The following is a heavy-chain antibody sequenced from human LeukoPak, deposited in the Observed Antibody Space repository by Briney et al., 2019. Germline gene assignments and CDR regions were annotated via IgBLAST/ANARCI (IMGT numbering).Heavy chain of an antibody. D-gene: IGHD6-19*01. J-gene: IGHJ4*02. CDR2: IRYDGNNK. CDR3: AKDMEEQWLVHYFDY. Sequence: GGSLRLSCAASGFTFSSYGMHWVRQAPGKGLEWVAFIRYDGNNKYHADSVKGRFTISRDNSKNTLYLQMNSLRAEDTAVYYCAKDMEEQWLVHYFDYWGQGTLVTVSS. CDR1: GFTFSSYG. V-gene: IGHV3-30*02.